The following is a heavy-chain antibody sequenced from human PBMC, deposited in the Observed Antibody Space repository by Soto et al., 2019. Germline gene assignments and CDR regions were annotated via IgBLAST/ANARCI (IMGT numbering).Heavy chain of an antibody. V-gene: IGHV3-30*03. D-gene: IGHD6-13*01. CDR1: GFTFSSYG. J-gene: IGHJ6*02. Sequence: PGGSLRLSCVASGFTFSSYGMHWVRQAPGKGLEWVAIISYDGSNTYYADSVKGRFTIPRDNAKNSLYLQMNSLRAEDTAVYYCSFVSVSSWYSIGYFYYGMDVWGQGTTVTVSS. CDR3: SFVSVSSWYSIGYFYYGMDV. CDR2: ISYDGSNT.